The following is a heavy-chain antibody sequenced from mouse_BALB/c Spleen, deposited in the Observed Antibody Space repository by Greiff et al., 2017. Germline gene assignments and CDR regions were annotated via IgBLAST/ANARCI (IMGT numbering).Heavy chain of an antibody. Sequence: EVMLVESGAELVRSGASVKLSCTASGFNIKDYYMHWVKQRPEQGLEWIGWIDPENGDTEYAPKFQGKATMTADTSSNTAYLQLSSLPSEDTAVYYCNANYYGSSYYFDYWGQGTTLTVSS. CDR3: NANYYGSSYYFDY. V-gene: IGHV14-4*02. D-gene: IGHD1-1*01. J-gene: IGHJ2*01. CDR2: IDPENGDT. CDR1: GFNIKDYY.